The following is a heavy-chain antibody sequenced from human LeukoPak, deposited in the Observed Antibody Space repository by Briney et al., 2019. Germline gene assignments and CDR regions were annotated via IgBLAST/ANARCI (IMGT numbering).Heavy chain of an antibody. D-gene: IGHD3-3*01. CDR1: GYRFTSYW. CDR3: ARRTSITIFGVVRDAFDI. J-gene: IGHJ3*02. CDR2: IYPGDSDT. Sequence: KPGESLKISCKGSGYRFTSYWIGWVRQMPAKGLERMGIIYPGDSDTRYSPSFQGQVTLSADKSISTAYLQWSSLKASDTAMYYCARRTSITIFGVVRDAFDIWGQGTMVTVSS. V-gene: IGHV5-51*01.